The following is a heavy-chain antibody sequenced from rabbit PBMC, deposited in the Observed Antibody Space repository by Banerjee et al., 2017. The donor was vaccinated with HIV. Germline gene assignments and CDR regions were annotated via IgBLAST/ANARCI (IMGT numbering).Heavy chain of an antibody. V-gene: IGHV1S40*01. CDR1: GFSFSSSYY. J-gene: IGHJ4*01. CDR2: IYAGSSGST. D-gene: IGHD6-1*01. CDR3: ARDPRYYTYGYAGYAYAFDL. Sequence: QSLEESGGDLVKPGASLTLTCTASGFSFSSSYYMCWVRQAPGKGLEWIACIYAGSSGSTYYASWAKGRFTISKTSSTTVTLQMTSLTAADTATYFCARDPRYYTYGYAGYAYAFDLWGPGTLVTVS.